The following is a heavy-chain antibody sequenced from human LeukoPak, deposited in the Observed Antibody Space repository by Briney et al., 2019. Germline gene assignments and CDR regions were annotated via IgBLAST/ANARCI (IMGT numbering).Heavy chain of an antibody. CDR3: ARAYSGYDFFDY. Sequence: SVKVSCKASGGTFSRYAISWVRQAPGQGLEWMGGIIPIFGTANYAQKFQGRVTITADESTSTAYLEVSSLRSEDTAVYYCARAYSGYDFFDYWGQGILVTVSS. D-gene: IGHD5-12*01. CDR1: GGTFSRYA. CDR2: IIPIFGTA. J-gene: IGHJ4*02. V-gene: IGHV1-69*01.